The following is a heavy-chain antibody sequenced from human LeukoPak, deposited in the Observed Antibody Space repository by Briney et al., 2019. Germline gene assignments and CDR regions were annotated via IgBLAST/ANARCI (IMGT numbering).Heavy chain of an antibody. V-gene: IGHV4-39*01. CDR3: ARRPPLYSYGPGIDWFDP. Sequence: SETLSLTCNVPGGFTSSSPYYWGWIRQPPGKGLEWIGSIYYSGSTYYNPSLKSRVTISVDTSKNQFSLKLSSVTAADTAVYYCARRPPLYSYGPGIDWFDPWGQGTLVTVSS. CDR1: GGFTSSSPYY. CDR2: IYYSGST. D-gene: IGHD5-18*01. J-gene: IGHJ5*02.